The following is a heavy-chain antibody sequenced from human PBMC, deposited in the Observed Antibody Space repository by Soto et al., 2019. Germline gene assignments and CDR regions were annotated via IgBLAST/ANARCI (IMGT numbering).Heavy chain of an antibody. Sequence: EVLLVESGGGLVQPGGSLRLSCAASAFTFSAHNMVWVRQAPGKGLEWVVRSRNKANNYATEYAASVKGRFTISRDDSKNSLYLQMNSLKTEDTAVYYCARDGGIAARHYYGMDVWGQGTTVTVSS. V-gene: IGHV3-72*01. CDR2: SRNKANNYAT. D-gene: IGHD6-6*01. CDR1: AFTFSAHN. CDR3: ARDGGIAARHYYGMDV. J-gene: IGHJ6*02.